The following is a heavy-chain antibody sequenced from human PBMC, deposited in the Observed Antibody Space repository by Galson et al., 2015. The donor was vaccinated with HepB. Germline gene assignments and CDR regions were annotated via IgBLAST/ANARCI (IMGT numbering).Heavy chain of an antibody. J-gene: IGHJ4*02. CDR3: ASDPGGYSYGSEDPFDY. D-gene: IGHD5-18*01. CDR1: GGTFSSYA. V-gene: IGHV1-69*04. CDR2: IIPILGIA. Sequence: SVKVSCKASGGTFSSYAISWVRQAPGQGLEWMGRIIPILGIANYAQKFQGRVTITADKSTSTAYMELSSLRSEDTAVYYCASDPGGYSYGSEDPFDYWGQGTLVTVSS.